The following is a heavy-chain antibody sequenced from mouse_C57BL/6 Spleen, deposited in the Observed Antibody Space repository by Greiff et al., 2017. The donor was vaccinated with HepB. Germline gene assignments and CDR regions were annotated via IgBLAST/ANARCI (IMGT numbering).Heavy chain of an antibody. D-gene: IGHD2-5*01. CDR3: ARGYYSNYGRVVYFDY. V-gene: IGHV1-53*01. CDR2: INPSNGGT. CDR1: GYTFTSYW. J-gene: IGHJ2*01. Sequence: QVQLQQPGTELVKPGASVKLSCKASGYTFTSYWMHWVKQRPGQGLEWIGNINPSNGGTNYNEKFKSKATLTVDKSSSTAYMQLSSLTSEDSAVYYCARGYYSNYGRVVYFDYWGQGTTLTVSS.